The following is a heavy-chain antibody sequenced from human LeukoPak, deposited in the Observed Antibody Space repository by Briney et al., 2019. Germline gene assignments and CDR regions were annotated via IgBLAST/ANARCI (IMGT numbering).Heavy chain of an antibody. CDR1: GGSFSGYY. D-gene: IGHD3-10*01. CDR3: ARGGFVRTDLYYFDY. V-gene: IGHV4-34*01. Sequence: KPSETLSLTCAVYGGSFSGYYWSWIRQPPGKGLEWIGEINHSGSTNYNPCLKSRVTISVDTSKNQFSLKLSSVTAADTAVYYCARGGFVRTDLYYFDYWGQGTLVTVSS. CDR2: INHSGST. J-gene: IGHJ4*02.